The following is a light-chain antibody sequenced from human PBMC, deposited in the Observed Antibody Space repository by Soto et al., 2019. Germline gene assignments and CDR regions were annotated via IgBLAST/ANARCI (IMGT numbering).Light chain of an antibody. CDR2: EGS. V-gene: IGLV2-23*03. CDR1: SSDVGSYNF. CDR3: CSYAGSSTFVV. Sequence: QSALTQPVSVSGSPGQSITISCTGTSSDVGSYNFVSWYRQHPGKAPKLMIFEGSKRPSGVSNRFSGSKSGYTASLTISGLQAEDEADYYCCSYAGSSTFVVFGGGTKLTVL. J-gene: IGLJ2*01.